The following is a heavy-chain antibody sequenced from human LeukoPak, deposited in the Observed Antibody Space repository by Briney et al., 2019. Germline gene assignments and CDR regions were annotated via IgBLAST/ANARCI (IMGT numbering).Heavy chain of an antibody. J-gene: IGHJ4*02. CDR3: ARHAYYASGSYYLS. Sequence: SETLSLTCTVSGGSIRSSNYYWGWGRQPPGTGLEWVGSIKYSGSPSYTPSLNTRITISLDTSTPQFSLHLSSVTAADTVVYYYARHAYYASGSYYLSWGQGTLVTVSS. V-gene: IGHV4-39*01. CDR2: IKYSGSP. D-gene: IGHD3-10*01. CDR1: GGSIRSSNYY.